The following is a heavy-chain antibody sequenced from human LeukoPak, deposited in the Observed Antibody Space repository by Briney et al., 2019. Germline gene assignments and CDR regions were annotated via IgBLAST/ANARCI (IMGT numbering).Heavy chain of an antibody. Sequence: ASVKVSCKASGYTFTGYYIHWVRQAPGQGLEWMGRINPNSGGTSYAQNIQGRVTMTRDTSISTAYMELRRLRSDDTAVYYCARDDAFDIWGQGTMVTVSS. J-gene: IGHJ3*02. CDR2: INPNSGGT. V-gene: IGHV1-2*06. CDR1: GYTFTGYY. CDR3: ARDDAFDI.